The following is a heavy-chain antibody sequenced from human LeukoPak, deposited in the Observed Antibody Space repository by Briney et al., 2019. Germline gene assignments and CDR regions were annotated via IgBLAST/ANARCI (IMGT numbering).Heavy chain of an antibody. J-gene: IGHJ6*04. V-gene: IGHV3-74*01. Sequence: GGSLRLSCAASGFTFSSYWMHWVRQPPGRGRVWVSRIISVGSSTSYADSVKGRFTISRDNAKNTLYLQMNSLRAEDTAVYYCARELVPAYYYGMDVWGKGTTVTVSS. CDR1: GFTFSSYW. CDR3: ARELVPAYYYGMDV. CDR2: IISVGSST.